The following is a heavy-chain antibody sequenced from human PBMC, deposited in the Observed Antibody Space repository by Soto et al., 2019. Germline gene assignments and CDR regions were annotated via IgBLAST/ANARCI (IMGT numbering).Heavy chain of an antibody. CDR3: AKLQMDYDFWSGYSPIDY. V-gene: IGHV3-23*01. J-gene: IGHJ4*02. CDR2: ISGSGGST. Sequence: GGSLRLSCAASGFTFSSYAMSWVRQAPGKGLEWVSAISGSGGSTYYADSVKGRFTISRDNSKNTLYLLMNSLRAEDTAVYYCAKLQMDYDFWSGYSPIDYWGQGTLVTVSS. CDR1: GFTFSSYA. D-gene: IGHD3-3*01.